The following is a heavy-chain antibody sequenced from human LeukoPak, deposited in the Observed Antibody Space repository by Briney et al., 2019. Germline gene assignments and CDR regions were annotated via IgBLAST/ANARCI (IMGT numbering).Heavy chain of an antibody. J-gene: IGHJ5*02. Sequence: GGSLRLSCAASGFTFSSYAMSWVRQAPGKGLEWVSAISGSGGSTYYADSVKGRFTISRDNSKNTLYLQMSSLRAEDTAVYYCAEVGDSTMVRGVLRFDRWGQGTLVTVSS. CDR2: ISGSGGST. D-gene: IGHD3-10*01. V-gene: IGHV3-23*01. CDR3: AEVGDSTMVRGVLRFDR. CDR1: GFTFSSYA.